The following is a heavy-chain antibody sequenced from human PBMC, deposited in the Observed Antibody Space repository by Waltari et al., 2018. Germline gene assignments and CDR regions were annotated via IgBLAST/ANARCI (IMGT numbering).Heavy chain of an antibody. D-gene: IGHD3-16*01. V-gene: IGHV3-7*01. CDR2: VRQDGSAK. CDR3: ARDPYVSGAFDI. CDR1: GFTFSSYW. Sequence: EVQLVESGGGLVQPGGSLRLSCAASGFTFSSYWLSWVRQAPGKGVEWVGNVRQDGSAKCFVGSVKGRLAISRDNAKNSLYLQMNSLRAEDTAVYYCARDPYVSGAFDIWGQGTMVTVSS. J-gene: IGHJ3*02.